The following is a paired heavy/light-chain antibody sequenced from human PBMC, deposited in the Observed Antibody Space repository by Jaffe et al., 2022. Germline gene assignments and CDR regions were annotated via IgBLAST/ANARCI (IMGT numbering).Light chain of an antibody. CDR2: KAS. CDR1: QSISSW. Sequence: DIQMTQSPSTLSASVGDRVTITCRASQSISSWLAWYQQKPGKAPKLLIYKASSLESGVPSRFSGSGSGTEFTLTISSLQPDDFATYYCQQYNSYTLTFGGGTKVEIK. V-gene: IGKV1-5*03. J-gene: IGKJ4*01. CDR3: QQYNSYTLT.
Heavy chain of an antibody. J-gene: IGHJ3*02. D-gene: IGHD3-3*01. V-gene: IGHV3-9*01. CDR1: GFTFDDYA. CDR2: ISWNSGSI. Sequence: EVQLVESGGGLVQPGRSLRLSCAASGFTFDDYAMHWVRQAPGKGLEWVSGISWNSGSIGYADSVKGRFTISRDNAKNSLYLQMNSLRAEDTALYYCAKALPLDFWSGSYFSDAFDIWGQGTMVTVSS. CDR3: AKALPLDFWSGSYFSDAFDI.